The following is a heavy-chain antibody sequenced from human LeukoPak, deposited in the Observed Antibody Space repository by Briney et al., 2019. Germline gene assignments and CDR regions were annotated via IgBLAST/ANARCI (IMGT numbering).Heavy chain of an antibody. D-gene: IGHD3-22*01. Sequence: SETLSLTCTVSGDSITTSSYYWGSIRQPPGKGLEWIGNIYYSGSTYYNPSLKSRVTISVDTSKNQFSLWLSSVTAADTAVYYCARLETYDSTLDYWGQGTLVTVSS. CDR3: ARLETYDSTLDY. V-gene: IGHV4-39*01. CDR1: GDSITTSSYY. J-gene: IGHJ4*02. CDR2: IYYSGST.